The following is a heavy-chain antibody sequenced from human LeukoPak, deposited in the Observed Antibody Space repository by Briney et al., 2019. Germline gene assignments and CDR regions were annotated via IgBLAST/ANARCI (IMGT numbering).Heavy chain of an antibody. Sequence: GGFLRLSCAASGFSFSAYWMTWVRQAPGTGLEWVANINPAGSETYYVDPVKGRFSISRDNAKNLVYLQMNSLRAEDTAVYHCARFGYVAAVDVWGQGTPVTASS. D-gene: IGHD2-15*01. CDR1: GFSFSAYW. CDR2: INPAGSET. V-gene: IGHV3-7*02. J-gene: IGHJ4*02. CDR3: ARFGYVAAVDV.